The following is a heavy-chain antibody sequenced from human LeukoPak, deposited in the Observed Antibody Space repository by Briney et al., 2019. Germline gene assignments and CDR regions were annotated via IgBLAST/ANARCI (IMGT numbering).Heavy chain of an antibody. CDR2: IYYSGST. CDR3: ARGVVYPRYFDL. J-gene: IGHJ2*01. CDR1: GGPISSYY. V-gene: IGHV4-59*01. D-gene: IGHD3-3*01. Sequence: PSETLSLTCTVSGGPISSYYWSWIRQPPGKGLEWIGYIYYSGSTNYNPSLKSRVTISVDTSKNQFSLKLSSVTAADTAVYYCARGVVYPRYFDLWGRGTLVTVSS.